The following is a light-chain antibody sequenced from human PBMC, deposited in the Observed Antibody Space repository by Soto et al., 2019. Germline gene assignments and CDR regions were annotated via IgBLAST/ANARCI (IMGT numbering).Light chain of an antibody. V-gene: IGKV3-20*01. CDR1: QSVSSSY. CDR2: GAS. CDR3: QQYGSSPWT. Sequence: EIVLTQSPGTLSLSPGERSTLSWRASQSVSSSYLAWYQQKPGQAPRLLIYGASSGATGIPDRFSGSGSGTDFTLTISRLEPEDFAVYYCQQYGSSPWTFGQGTKVDIK. J-gene: IGKJ1*01.